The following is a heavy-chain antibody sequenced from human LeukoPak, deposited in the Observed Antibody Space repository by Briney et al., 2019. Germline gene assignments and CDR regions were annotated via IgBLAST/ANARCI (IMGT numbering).Heavy chain of an antibody. V-gene: IGHV5-51*01. CDR2: IYPGDSDT. J-gene: IGHJ6*03. CDR1: GYSFTSHW. Sequence: GESLKISCKGSGYSFTSHWIGWVRQMPGKGLEWMGIIYPGDSDTRYSPSFQGQVTISADKSISTAYLQWSSLKASDTAMYYCARRRSSYYYYMDVWGKGTTVTVSS. CDR3: ARRRSSYYYYMDV.